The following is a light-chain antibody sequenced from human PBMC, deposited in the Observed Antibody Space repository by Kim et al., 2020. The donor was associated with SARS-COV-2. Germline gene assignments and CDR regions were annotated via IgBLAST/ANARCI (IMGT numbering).Light chain of an antibody. J-gene: IGKJ1*01. CDR2: WAS. Sequence: DIVMTQSPDSLAVSLGERATIYCKSSQSTLYTSANKNYLAWYQQKPGQPPKLLIYWASTRESGVPDRFSGSGSGTDFTLTISSLQAEDVAVYYCQQYNTTPWTFGQGTKVDIK. V-gene: IGKV4-1*01. CDR3: QQYNTTPWT. CDR1: QSTLYTSANKNY.